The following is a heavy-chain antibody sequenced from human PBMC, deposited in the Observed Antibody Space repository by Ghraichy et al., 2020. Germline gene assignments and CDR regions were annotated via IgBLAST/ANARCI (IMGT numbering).Heavy chain of an antibody. CDR1: AFTFSSST. D-gene: IGHD4-17*01. CDR3: ARDLDYGDFHYYYGMDV. J-gene: IGHJ6*02. CDR2: ISGSSTYI. V-gene: IGHV3-21*01. Sequence: LSLTCAASAFTFSSSTMNWVRQAPGKGLEWVASISGSSTYIYYADSVKGRFTISRDNAKNSLYLQMNSLRADDTAVYYCARDLDYGDFHYYYGMDVWGQGTTVTVSS.